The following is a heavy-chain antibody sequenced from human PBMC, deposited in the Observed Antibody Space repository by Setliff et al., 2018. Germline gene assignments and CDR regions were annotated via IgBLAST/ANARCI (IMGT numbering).Heavy chain of an antibody. CDR3: ARDPGNGHYMDV. Sequence: SETLSLTCTVSGGSISSGSYYWTWIRQPAGKGLEWIGHFYTSGITSYNPSLKSRVTISVDTSKNQFSLKLSSVTAADTAVYYCARDPGNGHYMDVWGKGATVTVSS. J-gene: IGHJ6*03. CDR2: FYTSGIT. CDR1: GGSISSGSYY. V-gene: IGHV4-61*09.